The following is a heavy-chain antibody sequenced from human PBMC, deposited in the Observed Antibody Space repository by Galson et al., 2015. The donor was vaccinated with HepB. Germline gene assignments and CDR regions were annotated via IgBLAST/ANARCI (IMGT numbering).Heavy chain of an antibody. CDR2: ISYDGSNK. V-gene: IGHV3-30-3*01. CDR1: GFTFSSYA. D-gene: IGHD3-3*01. Sequence: SLRLSCAASGFTFSSYAMHWVRQAPGKGLEWVAVISYDGSNKYYADSVKGRFTISRDNSKNTLYLQMNSLRAEDTAVYYCARGCPAYYDFWSGKNLFDYWGQGTLATVSS. J-gene: IGHJ4*02. CDR3: ARGCPAYYDFWSGKNLFDY.